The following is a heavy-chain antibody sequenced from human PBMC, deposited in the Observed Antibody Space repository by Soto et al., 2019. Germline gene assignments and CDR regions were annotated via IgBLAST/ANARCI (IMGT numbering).Heavy chain of an antibody. D-gene: IGHD1-26*01. V-gene: IGHV3-30*18. Sequence: PGGSLRLSCAASGFTFSSYGMHWVRQAPGKGLEWVAVISYDGSNKYYADSVKGRFTISRDNSKNTLYLQMNSLRAEDTAVYYCAKPRGTHNTHYYYGMDVWGQGTTVTVYS. J-gene: IGHJ6*02. CDR1: GFTFSSYG. CDR3: AKPRGTHNTHYYYGMDV. CDR2: ISYDGSNK.